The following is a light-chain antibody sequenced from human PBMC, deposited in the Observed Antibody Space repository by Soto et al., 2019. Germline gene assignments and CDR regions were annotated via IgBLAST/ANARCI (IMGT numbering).Light chain of an antibody. J-gene: IGLJ1*01. Sequence: QSALTQPASVSGSPGQSITISCTGTSSDVGVYNHVSWYQHHPGKAPQLMIYEVTNRTSGVSHRFSGSKSGNTASLTISGLQAEDEAHYYCSSYTRSSTYVFGTGTKLTVL. V-gene: IGLV2-14*01. CDR2: EVT. CDR1: SSDVGVYNH. CDR3: SSYTRSSTYV.